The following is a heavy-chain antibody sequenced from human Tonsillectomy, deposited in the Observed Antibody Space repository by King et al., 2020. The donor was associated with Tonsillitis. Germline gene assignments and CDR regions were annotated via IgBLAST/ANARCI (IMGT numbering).Heavy chain of an antibody. CDR2: MNPNSGNT. Sequence: QLVQSGAEVKKPGASVKVSCKASGYTFTSYDINWVRQATGQGLEWMGLMNPNSGNTGYAQKFQGRVTMTRNTSISTAYMELSSLRSEDTAVYYCARGSPYYGGNPFDYWGQGTLVTVSS. J-gene: IGHJ4*02. D-gene: IGHD4-23*01. CDR3: ARGSPYYGGNPFDY. CDR1: GYTFTSYD. V-gene: IGHV1-8*01.